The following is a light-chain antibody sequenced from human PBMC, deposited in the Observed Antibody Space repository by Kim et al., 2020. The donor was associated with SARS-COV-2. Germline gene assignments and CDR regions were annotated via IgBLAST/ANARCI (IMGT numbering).Light chain of an antibody. Sequence: GQSITISCTGSSSDVGAYNYVSWYQQYSGQAPKLMIYDVYNRPSGISDRFSASKSGTTASLTISGLRAEDEADYYCSSYTSSRTLVFGTGTKVTVL. CDR2: DVY. CDR3: SSYTSSRTLV. J-gene: IGLJ1*01. V-gene: IGLV2-14*04. CDR1: SSDVGAYNY.